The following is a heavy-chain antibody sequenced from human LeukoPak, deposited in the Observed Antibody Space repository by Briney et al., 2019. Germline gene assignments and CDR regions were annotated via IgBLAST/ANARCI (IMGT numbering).Heavy chain of an antibody. CDR2: IYSGGST. Sequence: GGSLRLSCAASGFTFSSYWMSWVRQAPGKGLEWVSVIYSGGSTYYADSVKGRFTISRDNSKNTLYLQMNSLRAEDTAVYYCARDRSYYFDYWGQGTLVTVSS. J-gene: IGHJ4*02. CDR3: ARDRSYYFDY. D-gene: IGHD6-6*01. V-gene: IGHV3-66*01. CDR1: GFTFSSYW.